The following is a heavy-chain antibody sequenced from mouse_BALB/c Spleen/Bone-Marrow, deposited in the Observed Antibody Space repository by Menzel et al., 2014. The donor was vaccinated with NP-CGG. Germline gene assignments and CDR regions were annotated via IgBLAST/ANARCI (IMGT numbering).Heavy chain of an antibody. CDR3: ASDSDWFAY. CDR1: GFTFTDNY. CDR2: IRNKANGYTT. Sequence: EVHLVESGGGLVQPGGSLRLSCATSGFTFTDNYMTWVRRPPGKALEWLGFIRNKANGYTTEYSASVKGRFTISRDNSQSILYLQMNTLRAEDSATYYCASDSDWFAYWGQGTLVTVSA. V-gene: IGHV7-3*02. J-gene: IGHJ3*01.